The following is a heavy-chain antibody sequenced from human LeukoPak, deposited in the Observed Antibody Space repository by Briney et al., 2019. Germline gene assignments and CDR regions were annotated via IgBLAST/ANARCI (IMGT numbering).Heavy chain of an antibody. Sequence: GGSLRLSCAASGFTFSSSGMHWVRQAPGKGLEWVAVISYDGSNKYYADSVKGRFTISRDNSKNTLYLQMNSLRAEDTAVYYCARGPNLDYYDSSGYYQSAEYFQHWGQGTLVTVSS. CDR2: ISYDGSNK. CDR3: ARGPNLDYYDSSGYYQSAEYFQH. V-gene: IGHV3-30*19. J-gene: IGHJ1*01. D-gene: IGHD3-22*01. CDR1: GFTFSSSG.